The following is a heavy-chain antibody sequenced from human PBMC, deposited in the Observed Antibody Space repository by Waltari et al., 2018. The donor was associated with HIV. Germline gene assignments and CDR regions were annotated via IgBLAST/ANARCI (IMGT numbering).Heavy chain of an antibody. J-gene: IGHJ4*02. D-gene: IGHD2-2*01. Sequence: QVQLVQSGAEVKKSGASVRVTCTASGYTFTTHYRHWVRQAPGQGLEWMGWSNCDNGATQYAQRVRGRVTMTRDTSITSAYMELSRLKTDDTALYFCARRKSSSSRAFDSWGQGTLVTVSS. V-gene: IGHV1-2*02. CDR1: GYTFTTHY. CDR3: ARRKSSSSRAFDS. CDR2: SNCDNGAT.